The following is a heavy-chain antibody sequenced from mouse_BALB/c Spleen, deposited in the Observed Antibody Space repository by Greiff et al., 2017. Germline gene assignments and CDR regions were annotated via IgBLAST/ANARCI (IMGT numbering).Heavy chain of an antibody. V-gene: IGHV5-17*02. CDR2: ISSGSSTI. D-gene: IGHD2-3*01. Sequence: EVQLVESGGGLVQPGGSRKLSCAASGFTFSSFGMHWVRQAPEKGLEWVAYISSGSSTIYYADTVKGRFTISRDNPKNTLFLQMTSLRSEDTAMYYCARSLYDGYFAMDYWGQGTSVTVSS. J-gene: IGHJ4*01. CDR1: GFTFSSFG. CDR3: ARSLYDGYFAMDY.